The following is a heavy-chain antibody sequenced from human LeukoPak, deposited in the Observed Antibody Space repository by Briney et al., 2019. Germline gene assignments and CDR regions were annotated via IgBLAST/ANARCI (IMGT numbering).Heavy chain of an antibody. CDR1: GFTFSSYS. CDR2: INHSGST. CDR3: ARARKVVVVAAKFFDY. V-gene: IGHV4-34*01. Sequence: TGGSLRLSCAASGFTFSSYSMNWVRQPPGKGLEWIGEINHSGSTNYNPSLKSRVTISVDTSKNQFSLKLSSVTAADTAVYYCARARKVVVVAAKFFDYWGQGTLVTVSS. D-gene: IGHD2-15*01. J-gene: IGHJ4*02.